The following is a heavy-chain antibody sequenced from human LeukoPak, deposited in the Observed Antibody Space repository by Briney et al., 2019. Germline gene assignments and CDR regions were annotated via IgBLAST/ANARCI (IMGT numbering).Heavy chain of an antibody. Sequence: GESLKLSCAASGFTVSFNYMSWVRQAPGKGLEWVSTIYSGGTTYYADSVKGRFTISRDNSRNTLYLQMNSLRAEDTAVYYCARPRVIAYYYLDVWGKGTTVTVS. CDR2: IYSGGTT. CDR3: ARPRVIAYYYLDV. V-gene: IGHV3-53*01. CDR1: GFTVSFNY. D-gene: IGHD2-21*01. J-gene: IGHJ6*03.